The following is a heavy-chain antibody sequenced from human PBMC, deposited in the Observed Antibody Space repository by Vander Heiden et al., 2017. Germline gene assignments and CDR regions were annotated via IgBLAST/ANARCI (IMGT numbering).Heavy chain of an antibody. CDR2: ISAYNGNT. CDR3: AREYSSSWYFRSPAGAWFDP. Sequence: QVQLVQSGAEVKKPGASAKVSCKAYGYTFTSDGISGVRQATGQGLEWMGWISAYNGNTNYAQKLQGRVTMTTDTSTSTAYMELRSLRSDDTAVYYCAREYSSSWYFRSPAGAWFDPWGQGTLVTVSS. D-gene: IGHD6-13*01. V-gene: IGHV1-18*01. J-gene: IGHJ5*02. CDR1: GYTFTSDG.